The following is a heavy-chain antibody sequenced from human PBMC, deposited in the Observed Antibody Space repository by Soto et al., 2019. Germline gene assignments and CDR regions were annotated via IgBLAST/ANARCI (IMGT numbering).Heavy chain of an antibody. CDR3: ATQEVGGSYVYTFDP. J-gene: IGHJ5*02. CDR2: IYYSGST. CDR1: GGSITSSSYY. D-gene: IGHD1-26*01. V-gene: IGHV4-39*01. Sequence: TLSLTCTVSGGSITSSSYYWGWIRQPPGKGLEWIGSIYYSGSTYYNPSLKSRVTISVDTSKNQFSLKLSSVTAADTAVYYCATQEVGGSYVYTFDPWGQGTLVTVS.